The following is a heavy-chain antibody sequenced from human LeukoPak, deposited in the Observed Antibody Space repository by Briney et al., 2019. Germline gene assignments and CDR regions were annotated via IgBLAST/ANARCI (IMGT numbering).Heavy chain of an antibody. J-gene: IGHJ6*02. V-gene: IGHV3-23*01. CDR1: GFTFSSSA. D-gene: IGHD2-15*01. Sequence: PGGSLRLSCAASGFTFSSSAMSWVRQAPGKGLDWVSTINVSGGTTCYAESVKGRFTISRDNSKNTLYLQMNTLRAEDTAVYYCAKYGRSGYSSGMDVWGQGTTVTVSS. CDR3: AKYGRSGYSSGMDV. CDR2: INVSGGTT.